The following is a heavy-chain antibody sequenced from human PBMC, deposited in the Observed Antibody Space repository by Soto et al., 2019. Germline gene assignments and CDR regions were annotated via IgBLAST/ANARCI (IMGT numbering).Heavy chain of an antibody. D-gene: IGHD3-9*01. CDR2: IYYSGST. V-gene: IGHV4-59*01. CDR1: GGSISSYY. J-gene: IGHJ4*02. Sequence: SETLSLTCTVSGGSISSYYWSWIRQPPGKGLEWIGYIYYSGSTNYNPSLKSRVTISVDTSKNQFSLKLSSVTAADTAVYYCAGLRYFDGTWGQGTLVTVSS. CDR3: AGLRYFDGT.